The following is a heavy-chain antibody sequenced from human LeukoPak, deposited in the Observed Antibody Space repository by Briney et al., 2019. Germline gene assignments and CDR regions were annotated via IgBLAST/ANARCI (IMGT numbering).Heavy chain of an antibody. D-gene: IGHD1-26*01. J-gene: IGHJ4*02. V-gene: IGHV1-2*02. CDR2: INPNSGGT. Sequence: GASVKVPCKASGYTFTGFYMHWVRQAPGQGLEWMGWINPNSGGTNYAQKFQGRVTMTRDTSISTAYMELSRLRSDDTAVYYCAREAGIVGATVFDYWGQGTLVTVSS. CDR1: GYTFTGFY. CDR3: AREAGIVGATVFDY.